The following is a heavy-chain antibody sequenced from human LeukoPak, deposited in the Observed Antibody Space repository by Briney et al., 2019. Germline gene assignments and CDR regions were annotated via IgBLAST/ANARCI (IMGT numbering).Heavy chain of an antibody. CDR2: INPNSGGT. D-gene: IGHD6-13*01. Sequence: ASVKVSCKASGYTFTGYYMHWVRQAPGQGLEWMGWINPNSGGTNYAQKFQGRGTMTRDTSISTAYMELSRLRSDDTAVYYCASRLILYSSSWYEDWGQGTLVTVSS. J-gene: IGHJ4*02. V-gene: IGHV1-2*02. CDR3: ASRLILYSSSWYED. CDR1: GYTFTGYY.